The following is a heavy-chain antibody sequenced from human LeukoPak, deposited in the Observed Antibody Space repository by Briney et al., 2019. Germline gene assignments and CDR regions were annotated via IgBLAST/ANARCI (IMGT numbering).Heavy chain of an antibody. V-gene: IGHV4-59*12. CDR2: IYNSGST. D-gene: IGHD4/OR15-4a*01. CDR3: ARSTMVNTATGWFDP. CDR1: GDSISSYY. Sequence: PSETLSLTCTVSGDSISSYYWSWIRQPPGKGLEWIGYIYNSGSTNYNPSLESRVTMSVDTSKNHMSLKLSSVTAADTAMYYCARSTMVNTATGWFDPWGQGTLVTVSS. J-gene: IGHJ5*02.